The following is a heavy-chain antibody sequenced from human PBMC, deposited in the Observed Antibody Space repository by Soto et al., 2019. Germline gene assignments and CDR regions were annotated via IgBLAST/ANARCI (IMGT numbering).Heavy chain of an antibody. CDR1: GFTFSSYG. D-gene: IGHD5-18*01. CDR2: ISYDGSNK. J-gene: IGHJ4*02. V-gene: IGHV3-30*18. CDR3: ANLDTAMALFDY. Sequence: QVQLVESGGGVVQPGRSLRLSCAASGFTFSSYGMHWVRQAPGKGLEWVAVISYDGSNKYYADSVKGRFTISRDNSKNTLYLQMNSLRAEDTAVYYCANLDTAMALFDYWGQGTLVTVSS.